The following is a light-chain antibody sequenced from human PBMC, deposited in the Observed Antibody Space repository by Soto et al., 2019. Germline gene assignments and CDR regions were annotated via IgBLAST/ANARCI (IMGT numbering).Light chain of an antibody. CDR2: DVS. CDR3: SSYTSSSPHVV. Sequence: QSALTQPASVSGSPGQSITISCTGTSSDVGGYNYVSWYQQHPGKAPKLMIYDVSNQPSGVSNRFSGSNSGNTASLTISGLQAEDEAYYYCSSYTSSSPHVVFGGGTKLTVL. J-gene: IGLJ2*01. CDR1: SSDVGGYNY. V-gene: IGLV2-14*01.